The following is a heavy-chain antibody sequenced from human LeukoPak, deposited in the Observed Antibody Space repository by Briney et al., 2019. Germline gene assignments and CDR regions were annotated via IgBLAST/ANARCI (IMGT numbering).Heavy chain of an antibody. V-gene: IGHV1-8*01. CDR3: TRADIWSGYPLPFDN. CDR2: MNPNTGNT. Sequence: GASVKVSCKASGYTFISYDINWVRQASGQGLEWMGWMNPNTGNTGFAQKFRDRVTIIRNTSISTAYMELNNLTSEDTAVYYCTRADIWSGYPLPFDNWGQGTLVTVSS. D-gene: IGHD3-3*01. CDR1: GYTFISYD. J-gene: IGHJ4*02.